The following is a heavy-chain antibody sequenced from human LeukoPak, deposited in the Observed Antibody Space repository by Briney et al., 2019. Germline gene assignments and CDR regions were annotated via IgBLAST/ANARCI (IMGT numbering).Heavy chain of an antibody. J-gene: IGHJ6*03. CDR3: ARAGMGIAVAEMGDYYYYYMDV. Sequence: GGSLRLSCAASGLTFSSYSMNWVRQAPGKGLEWVSSISSSSSYIYYADSVKGRFTISRDNAKNSLYLQMNSLRAEDTAVYYCARAGMGIAVAEMGDYYYYYMDVWGKGTTVTVSS. CDR1: GLTFSSYS. V-gene: IGHV3-21*01. D-gene: IGHD6-19*01. CDR2: ISSSSSYI.